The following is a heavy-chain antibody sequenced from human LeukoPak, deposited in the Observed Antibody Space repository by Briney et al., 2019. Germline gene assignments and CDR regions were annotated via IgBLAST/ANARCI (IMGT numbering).Heavy chain of an antibody. Sequence: SVKVSCKASGGTFTSYAISWVRQAPGQGLEWMGGIIPIFGTANYAQKFQGRVTITADESTSTAYMELSSLRSEDTAVYYCARVGITMVRGVSPGYYFDYWGQGTLVTVSS. CDR3: ARVGITMVRGVSPGYYFDY. V-gene: IGHV1-69*13. J-gene: IGHJ4*02. CDR1: GGTFTSYA. CDR2: IIPIFGTA. D-gene: IGHD3-10*01.